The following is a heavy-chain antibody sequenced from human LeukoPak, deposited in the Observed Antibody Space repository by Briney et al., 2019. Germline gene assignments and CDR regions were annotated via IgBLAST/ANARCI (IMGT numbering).Heavy chain of an antibody. Sequence: SGGSLRLSCAASGSTVSSNYMSWVRQAPGKGLEWVSVIYSGGSTYYADSVKGRFTISRDNSKNTLYLQMNSLRAEDTAVYYCARDRRWYSSGLYGMDVWGQGTTVAVSS. J-gene: IGHJ6*02. CDR1: GSTVSSNY. CDR3: ARDRRWYSSGLYGMDV. V-gene: IGHV3-53*01. CDR2: IYSGGST. D-gene: IGHD6-19*01.